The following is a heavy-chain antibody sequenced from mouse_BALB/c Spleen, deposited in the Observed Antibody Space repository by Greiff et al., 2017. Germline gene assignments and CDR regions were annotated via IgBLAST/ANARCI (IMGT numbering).Heavy chain of an antibody. V-gene: IGHV14-3*02. CDR2: IDPAHGNT. CDR1: GFNIKDTY. CDR3: SSDIGDCFDY. Sequence: VQLKESGAELVKPGASVKLSCTASGFNIKDTYMHWVKQRPEQGLEWIGRIDPAHGNTKYDPNFQGKATITADTSSNTAYLQLSSLTSEDTAVYFCSSDIGDCFDYWGQGTTLTVSS. D-gene: IGHD6-1*01. J-gene: IGHJ2*01.